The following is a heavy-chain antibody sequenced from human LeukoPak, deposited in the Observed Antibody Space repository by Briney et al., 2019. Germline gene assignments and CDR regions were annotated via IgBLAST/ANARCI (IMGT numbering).Heavy chain of an antibody. V-gene: IGHV4-34*01. CDR1: GGSFSSYS. J-gene: IGHJ4*02. D-gene: IGHD4-17*01. CDR2: INHSGST. Sequence: SETLSLTCAVYGGSFSSYSWSWIRQAPGKGLEWIGEINHSGSTSYNPSLKSRVTISVDTSKNQFSLNLSSVTAADTAVYYCARDSSVTIAGHHTLDYWGQGTLVTVSS. CDR3: ARDSSVTIAGHHTLDY.